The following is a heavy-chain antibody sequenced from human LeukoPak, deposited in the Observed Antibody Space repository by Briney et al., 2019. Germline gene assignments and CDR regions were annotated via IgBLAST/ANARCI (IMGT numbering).Heavy chain of an antibody. Sequence: GGSLRLSCAASGFTLDVYGMSWVRQGPGKGLEWVSGINGNGASTGYIDSVKGRFTISRDNAKNSLYLQMDNLRAEDTALYYCVRDKGCGGDCYYFDYWGQGALVTVSS. D-gene: IGHD2-21*01. CDR3: VRDKGCGGDCYYFDY. V-gene: IGHV3-20*04. J-gene: IGHJ4*02. CDR2: INGNGAST. CDR1: GFTLDVYG.